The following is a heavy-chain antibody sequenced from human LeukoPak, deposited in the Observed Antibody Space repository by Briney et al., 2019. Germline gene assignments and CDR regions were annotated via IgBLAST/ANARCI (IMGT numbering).Heavy chain of an antibody. CDR2: ISYSGIT. Sequence: SETLSLTCTVSGGSISNHYWTWIRQPPGKGLEWIGYISYSGITNYNPSLKSRVTISVDMSKNQFSLKLNSVTAADTAVYYCARHYGPWGQGTLVTVSS. D-gene: IGHD3-10*01. CDR1: GGSISNHY. CDR3: ARHYGP. V-gene: IGHV4-59*08. J-gene: IGHJ5*02.